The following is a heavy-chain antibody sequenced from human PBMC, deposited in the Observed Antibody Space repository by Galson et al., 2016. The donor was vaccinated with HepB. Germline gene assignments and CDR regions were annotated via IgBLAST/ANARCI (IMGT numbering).Heavy chain of an antibody. Sequence: SLRLSCAASGFTFSSYPMVWVRQAPGKRPEAVSGISDNADRTYYIDSVKGRFTISRDNANNMLYLQIDNLRVDDTAVFYCAKVLSVTRHYWYGMHFWGKGTTVTVSS. D-gene: IGHD4-17*01. J-gene: IGHJ6*04. CDR2: ISDNADRT. CDR3: AKVLSVTRHYWYGMHF. V-gene: IGHV3-23*01. CDR1: GFTFSSYP.